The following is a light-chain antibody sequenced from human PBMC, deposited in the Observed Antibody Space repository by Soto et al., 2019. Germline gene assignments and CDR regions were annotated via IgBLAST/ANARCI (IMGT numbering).Light chain of an antibody. CDR2: EVS. V-gene: IGLV2-14*01. Sequence: QSVLTQPASVSGSPGQSITISCTGTSSDIGGYDYVSWYQHHPGKAPKLMIYEVSNRPSGVSDRFSGSKSGNTASLTISGLQAEDEADYYCSLYTTSSTFVFGTGTKLTVL. J-gene: IGLJ1*01. CDR3: SLYTTSSTFV. CDR1: SSDIGGYDY.